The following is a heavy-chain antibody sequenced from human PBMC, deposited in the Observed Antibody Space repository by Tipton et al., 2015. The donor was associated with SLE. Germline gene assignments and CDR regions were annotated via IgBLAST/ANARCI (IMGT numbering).Heavy chain of an antibody. J-gene: IGHJ6*03. V-gene: IGHV4-59*02. CDR1: GFTVSSNY. CDR3: ARCSTRHYYYYYMDV. CDR2: FSNTGST. D-gene: IGHD2-2*01. Sequence: QLVQSGGGVVQPGRSLRLSCAASGFTVSSNYMSWIRQPPGKGLEWIGCFSNTGSTNFNPSLKSRVTISVDTSKNQFSLKLSSVTAADTAVYYCARCSTRHYYYYYMDVWGKGTTVTVSS.